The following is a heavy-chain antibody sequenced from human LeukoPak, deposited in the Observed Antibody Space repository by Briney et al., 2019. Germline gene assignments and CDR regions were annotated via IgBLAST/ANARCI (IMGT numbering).Heavy chain of an antibody. Sequence: GGSLRLSCAASGFTFSSYSMNWVRQAPGKGLEWVSSISSSSSYIYYADSVKGRFTISRDNAKNSLYLQMNSLRAEDTAVYYCAIDVTWGQWLEGPYYFDYWGQGTLVTVSS. J-gene: IGHJ4*02. D-gene: IGHD6-19*01. CDR2: ISSSSSYI. V-gene: IGHV3-21*01. CDR1: GFTFSSYS. CDR3: AIDVTWGQWLEGPYYFDY.